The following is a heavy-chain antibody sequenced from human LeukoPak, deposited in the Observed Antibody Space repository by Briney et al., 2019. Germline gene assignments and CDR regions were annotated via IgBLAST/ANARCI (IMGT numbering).Heavy chain of an antibody. CDR2: ISSSSSYI. CDR3: ARFPSTGTTDDAFDI. Sequence: GGSLRLSCAASGFTFSSYSMNWVRQAPGKGLEWVSSISSSSSYIYYADSVKGRFTISRDNAKYSLYLQMNSLRAEDTAVYYCARFPSTGTTDDAFDIWGQGTMVTVSS. D-gene: IGHD1-7*01. CDR1: GFTFSSYS. J-gene: IGHJ3*02. V-gene: IGHV3-21*01.